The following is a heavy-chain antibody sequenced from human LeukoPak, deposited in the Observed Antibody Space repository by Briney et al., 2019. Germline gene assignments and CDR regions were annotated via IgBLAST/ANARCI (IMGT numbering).Heavy chain of an antibody. Sequence: AGGSLRLSCAASGFTFSSYAMSWVRQAPGKGLEWVSAISGSGGTTYCADSVKGRCTISRDNSKNTLYLQMSSLRAEDTAVYYCAKDGYCSGGTCSGIRGDIWGQGTMVTVSS. J-gene: IGHJ3*02. D-gene: IGHD2-15*01. CDR2: ISGSGGTT. CDR3: AKDGYCSGGTCSGIRGDI. V-gene: IGHV3-23*01. CDR1: GFTFSSYA.